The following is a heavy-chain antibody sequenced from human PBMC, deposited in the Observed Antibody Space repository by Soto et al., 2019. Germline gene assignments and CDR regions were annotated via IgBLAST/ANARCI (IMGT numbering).Heavy chain of an antibody. CDR3: ERDKFRSGWHPYGMDV. CDR2: IYYSGST. J-gene: IGHJ6*02. CDR1: GGSVSSGSYY. V-gene: IGHV4-61*01. Sequence: SETLSLTCTVSGGSVSSGSYYWSWIRQPPGKGLEWIGYIYYSGSTNYNPSLKSRVTISVDTSKNQFSLKLSSVTAADTAVYYCERDKFRSGWHPYGMDVWGQGTTVTVSS. D-gene: IGHD6-19*01.